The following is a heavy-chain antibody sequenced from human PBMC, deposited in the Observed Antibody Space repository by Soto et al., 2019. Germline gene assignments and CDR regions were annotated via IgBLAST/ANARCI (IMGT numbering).Heavy chain of an antibody. D-gene: IGHD7-27*01. CDR1: GYTFSSYS. J-gene: IGHJ4*02. CDR3: ARDTGDGTFDF. V-gene: IGHV1-3*01. CDR2: INAGYGNT. Sequence: ASVNVSCKSSGYTFSSYSIHWVRQAPGQRLECMGWINAGYGNTKSSQKFQDRVTISRDTSASTAYMELTSLRSEDTAVYYCARDTGDGTFDFWGQGTLVTVSS.